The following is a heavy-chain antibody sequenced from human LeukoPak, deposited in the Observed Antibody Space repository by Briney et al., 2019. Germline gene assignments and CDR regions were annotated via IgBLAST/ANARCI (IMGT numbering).Heavy chain of an antibody. CDR3: ARTGGTDAFDI. J-gene: IGHJ3*02. D-gene: IGHD3-10*01. V-gene: IGHV3-48*01. CDR1: GFTFSSYS. CDR2: ISSSSSTI. Sequence: GGSLRLSCAASGFTFSSYSMNWVRQAPGKGLEWVSYISSSSSTIYYADSVKGRFTISRDNAKNSLYLQMNSLRAEDTAVYYCARTGGTDAFDIWGQGTMVTVSP.